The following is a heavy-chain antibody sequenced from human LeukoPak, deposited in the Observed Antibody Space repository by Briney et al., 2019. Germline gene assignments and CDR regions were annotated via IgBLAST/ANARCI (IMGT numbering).Heavy chain of an antibody. J-gene: IGHJ4*02. D-gene: IGHD3-10*01. Sequence: PPRSLSLSCAASGFILTSYGMRCVRQAPGKGLEWVAFIRTDGSNKYYADSVKGRFTISRDNSKNTLYLQMNSLRAEDTAVYYCAKGWRYYGSGSYPGDYWGQGTLVTVSS. CDR1: GFILTSYG. CDR2: IRTDGSNK. V-gene: IGHV3-30*02. CDR3: AKGWRYYGSGSYPGDY.